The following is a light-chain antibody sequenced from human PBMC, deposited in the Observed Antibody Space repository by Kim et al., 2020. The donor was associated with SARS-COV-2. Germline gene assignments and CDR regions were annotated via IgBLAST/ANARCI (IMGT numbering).Light chain of an antibody. V-gene: IGKV4-1*01. Sequence: DIVMTQSPDSLAVSLGERATINCKSSQSVLYSSNNKNYLAWYQQKLGQPPKLLIYWASTRESGVPDRFRGSGSGTDFTLTISSLQAEDVAVYYCQQYYSTPYTFGQGTKLEI. CDR2: WAS. CDR1: QSVLYSSNNKNY. J-gene: IGKJ2*01. CDR3: QQYYSTPYT.